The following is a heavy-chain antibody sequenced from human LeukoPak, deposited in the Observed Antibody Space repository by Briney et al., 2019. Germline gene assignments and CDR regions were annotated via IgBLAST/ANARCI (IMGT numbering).Heavy chain of an antibody. D-gene: IGHD5-18*01. J-gene: IGHJ4*02. CDR2: INHSGST. CDR3: ASDRGYDEYYFDY. CDR1: GGSFSGYY. Sequence: SETLSLTCAVYGGSFSGYYWSWIRQAPGKGLEGIGEINHSGSTNYNPSLKSRVTISVDTSKNQFSLKLSSVTAAATAVYYCASDRGYDEYYFDYWGQGTLVTVSS. V-gene: IGHV4-34*01.